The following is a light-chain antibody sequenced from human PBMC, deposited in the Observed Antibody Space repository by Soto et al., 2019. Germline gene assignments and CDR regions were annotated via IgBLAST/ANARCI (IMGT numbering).Light chain of an antibody. J-gene: IGKJ2*01. V-gene: IGKV1-5*01. Sequence: DIPMTQSPSTLSASVGDRVTITCRASQSISSWLAWYQQKPGKAPKVLIYDASTLESGVPSRFSGSGSGTEFTLTISSLQPDDFATYYCQQYNTYSTFGQGTKLEIK. CDR2: DAS. CDR1: QSISSW. CDR3: QQYNTYST.